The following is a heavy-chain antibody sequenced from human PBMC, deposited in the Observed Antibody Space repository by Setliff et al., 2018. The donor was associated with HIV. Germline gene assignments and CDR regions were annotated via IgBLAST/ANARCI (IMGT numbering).Heavy chain of an antibody. J-gene: IGHJ4*02. V-gene: IGHV4-59*08. D-gene: IGHD2-21*02. Sequence: SETLSLTCRVSGGSVNSYHWSWIRQPPGKGLEWIGYIYKSGTTNYSPSLKIRVAISAGPSKNQFSLNLTSVTAADTAVDYCGRLSETAMASFASWGQGILVTVSS. CDR3: GRLSETAMASFAS. CDR2: IYKSGTT. CDR1: GGSVNSYH.